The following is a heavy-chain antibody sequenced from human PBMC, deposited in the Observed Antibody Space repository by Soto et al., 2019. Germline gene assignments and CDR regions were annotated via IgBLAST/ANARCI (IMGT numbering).Heavy chain of an antibody. CDR1: GGSISSGGYY. CDR2: IYYSGST. CDR3: AREEGSTVTLDY. Sequence: QVQLQESGPGLVKPSQTLSLTCTVSGGSISSGGYYWSWIRQHPGKGLEWIGYIYYSGSTYYNPSLKSRVTISVDTSKNQFSLKPSSMTAADTAVYYCAREEGSTVTLDYWGQGTLVTVSS. V-gene: IGHV4-31*03. J-gene: IGHJ4*02. D-gene: IGHD4-17*01.